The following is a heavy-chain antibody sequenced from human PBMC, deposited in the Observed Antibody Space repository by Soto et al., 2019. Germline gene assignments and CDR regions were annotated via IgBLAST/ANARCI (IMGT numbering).Heavy chain of an antibody. CDR3: ARVGAYFGEFDYFDY. V-gene: IGHV3-21*01. CDR1: GFTFSSCS. CDR2: ISRNSDYI. J-gene: IGHJ4*02. Sequence: ESGGGLVKPGGSLRLSCAASGFTFSSCSMNWVRQAPGKGLEWVSSISRNSDYIYYSDSVKGRFIISRDNARTSLYLHMNSLRAEDTAVYYCARVGAYFGEFDYFDYWGQGALVTVSS. D-gene: IGHD3-10*01.